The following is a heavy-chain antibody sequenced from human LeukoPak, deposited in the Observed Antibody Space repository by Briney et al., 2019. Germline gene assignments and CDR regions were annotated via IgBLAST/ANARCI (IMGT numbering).Heavy chain of an antibody. CDR3: ARGSVAATAQY. J-gene: IGHJ4*02. CDR2: MNPNSGNT. V-gene: IGHV1-8*02. Sequence: ASVKVSCKASGYTFTGYYMHWVRQAPGQGLEWMGWMNPNSGNTGYAQKFQGRVTMTRNTSISTAYMELSSLRSEDTAVYYCARGSVAATAQYWGQGTLVTASS. D-gene: IGHD2-15*01. CDR1: GYTFTGYY.